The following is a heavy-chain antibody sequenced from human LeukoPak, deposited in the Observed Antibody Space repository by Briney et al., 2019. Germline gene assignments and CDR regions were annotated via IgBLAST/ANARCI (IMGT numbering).Heavy chain of an antibody. V-gene: IGHV1-46*01. CDR2: INPSGGNT. D-gene: IGHD2-15*01. CDR1: GYTFTSYY. CDR3: ARDVSDCSGGSCYSYFDY. J-gene: IGHJ4*02. Sequence: ASVNVSCKASGYTFTSYYMHWVRQAPGRGLEWMGIINPSGGNTSYAQKFQGRVTMTRDTSTSTVYMELSSLRSEDTAVYYCARDVSDCSGGSCYSYFDYWGQGTLVTVSS.